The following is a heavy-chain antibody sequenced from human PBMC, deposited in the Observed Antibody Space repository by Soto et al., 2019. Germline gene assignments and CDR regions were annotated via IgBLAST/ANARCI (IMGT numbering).Heavy chain of an antibody. Sequence: ATLSLTCTGSGGYISSYYWSWIRQSPGKGLEWIANIYHSGTTNYNLSLKGRVSISIDSSKNQVSLRLKSVTAADTAVYYCARGGYRTLAWFDPWGQGTLVTVSS. D-gene: IGHD5-18*01. CDR2: IYHSGTT. J-gene: IGHJ5*02. V-gene: IGHV4-59*01. CDR3: ARGGYRTLAWFDP. CDR1: GGYISSYY.